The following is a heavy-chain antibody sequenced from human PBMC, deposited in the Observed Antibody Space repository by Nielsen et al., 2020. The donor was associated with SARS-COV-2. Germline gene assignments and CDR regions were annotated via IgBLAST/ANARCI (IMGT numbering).Heavy chain of an antibody. J-gene: IGHJ4*02. CDR3: ARGRDISTAYFPLDC. Sequence: SETLSLTCTVSDTSISGPYWSWIRQSPGRGLEWIGFIYYTGRTDYNPSLKSRLAISLDTSRSQFSLKLTSVTAADTAVYYCARGRDISTAYFPLDCWSLGTLVTVSS. CDR2: IYYTGRT. CDR1: DTSISGPY. D-gene: IGHD3-9*01. V-gene: IGHV4-59*11.